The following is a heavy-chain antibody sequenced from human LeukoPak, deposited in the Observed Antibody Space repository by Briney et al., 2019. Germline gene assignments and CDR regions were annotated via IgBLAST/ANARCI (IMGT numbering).Heavy chain of an antibody. D-gene: IGHD3-10*01. CDR2: INHSGST. CDR3: ARGVSHGYGSGSYDY. Sequence: SGTLSPTCAVYGGSFSGHYWSWIRQPPGKGLEWIGEINHSGSTNYNPSLKSRVTISVDTSKNQFSLKLSSVTAADTAVYYCARGVSHGYGSGSYDYWGQGTLVTVSS. V-gene: IGHV4-34*01. CDR1: GGSFSGHY. J-gene: IGHJ4*02.